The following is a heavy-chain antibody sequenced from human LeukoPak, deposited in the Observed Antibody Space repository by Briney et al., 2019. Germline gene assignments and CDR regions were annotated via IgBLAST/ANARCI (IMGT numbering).Heavy chain of an antibody. V-gene: IGHV3-21*01. CDR1: GFTFSSYS. Sequence: PAGSLRLSCAASGFTFSSYSMNWVRQAPGKGLEWVSSISSSRSYIYYADSVKGRFTISRDNAKNSLYLQMNSLRAEDTAVYYCSRVGPGPGYYFDYWGQGTLVTVSS. J-gene: IGHJ4*02. D-gene: IGHD1-26*01. CDR3: SRVGPGPGYYFDY. CDR2: ISSSRSYI.